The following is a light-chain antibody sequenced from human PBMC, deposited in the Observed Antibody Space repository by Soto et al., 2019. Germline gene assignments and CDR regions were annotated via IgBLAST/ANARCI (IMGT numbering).Light chain of an antibody. CDR3: QQASSFPLS. J-gene: IGKJ4*01. V-gene: IGKV1-12*01. CDR1: QDISSD. CDR2: EAS. Sequence: DIQMTQSPSSVSASVGDRVTITCRASQDISSDLAWYQHRPGKGPKFLIYEASTLQNGVPSRFSGSGSGTDSTLTINNLQPEDFATYFCQQASSFPLSFGGGTKVEMK.